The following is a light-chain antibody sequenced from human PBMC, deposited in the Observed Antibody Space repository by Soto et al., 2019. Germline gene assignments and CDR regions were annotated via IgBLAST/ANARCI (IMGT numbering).Light chain of an antibody. CDR2: RNN. V-gene: IGLV1-47*01. Sequence: QSVLTQPPSASGTPGQRVTISCSGRTSNIGSNYVYWYQQLPGTAPKLLIYRNNQRPSGVPDRFSASESGTSASLAISGLRSEDEADYYCATWDDRLGGHVFGAGTKLTVL. CDR3: ATWDDRLGGHV. CDR1: TSNIGSNY. J-gene: IGLJ2*01.